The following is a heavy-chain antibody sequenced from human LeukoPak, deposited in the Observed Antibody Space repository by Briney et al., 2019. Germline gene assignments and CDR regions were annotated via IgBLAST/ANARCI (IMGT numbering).Heavy chain of an antibody. Sequence: GSLRLSCGASGFPFTSYSMNWVRQAPGKGLGGGLTISGGGGSTYYADSVKGRFTISRDNSKNTLYLQVNSLRAEDTAVYYCAKGGKWDVTPFDYWGQGTLVTVSS. D-gene: IGHD1-26*01. V-gene: IGHV3-23*01. J-gene: IGHJ4*02. CDR3: AKGGKWDVTPFDY. CDR2: ISGGGGST. CDR1: GFPFTSYS.